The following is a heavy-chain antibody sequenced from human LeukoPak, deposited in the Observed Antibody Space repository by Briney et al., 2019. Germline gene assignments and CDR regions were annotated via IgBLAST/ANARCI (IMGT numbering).Heavy chain of an antibody. J-gene: IGHJ4*02. Sequence: GGSLRLSCAASGFTFSDYYMRWIRQAPGKGLAGVSYISSSGSTIYYADSVKGRFTISRDNAKNSLYLQMNSLRAEDTAVYYCARDYDSSGYYYLDYWGQGTLVTVSS. CDR3: ARDYDSSGYYYLDY. CDR1: GFTFSDYY. CDR2: ISSSGSTI. V-gene: IGHV3-11*04. D-gene: IGHD3-22*01.